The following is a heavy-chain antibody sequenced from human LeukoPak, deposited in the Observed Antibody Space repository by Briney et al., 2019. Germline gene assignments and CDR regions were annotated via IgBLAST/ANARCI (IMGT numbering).Heavy chain of an antibody. Sequence: SETLSLTCTVSGGSISSGDYYWSWIRQPPGKGLEWIGSIYYSGSTYYNPSLKSRVTISVDTSKNQFSLKLSSVTASDTAVYYCARQGWFGELLSPLDYWGQGTLVTVSS. D-gene: IGHD3-10*01. CDR1: GGSISSGDYY. CDR3: ARQGWFGELLSPLDY. CDR2: IYYSGST. V-gene: IGHV4-39*01. J-gene: IGHJ4*02.